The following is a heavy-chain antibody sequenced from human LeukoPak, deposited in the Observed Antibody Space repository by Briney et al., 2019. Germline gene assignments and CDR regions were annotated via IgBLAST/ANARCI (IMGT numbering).Heavy chain of an antibody. CDR1: GGSISSYY. V-gene: IGHV4-59*01. Sequence: SETLSLTCTVSGGSISSYYWSWIRQPPGKGLEWIGYIYYSRNTNYNPSLKSRVTISVDTSKNQFSLKLSSVTAADTAVYYCARYAFQRFDPWGQGTLVTVSS. D-gene: IGHD2/OR15-2a*01. CDR2: IYYSRNT. CDR3: ARYAFQRFDP. J-gene: IGHJ5*02.